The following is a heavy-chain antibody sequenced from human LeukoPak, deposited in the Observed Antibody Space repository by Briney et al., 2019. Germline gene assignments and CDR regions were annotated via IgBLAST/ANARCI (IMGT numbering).Heavy chain of an antibody. CDR3: ARVGPPSVVTMTFDF. D-gene: IGHD2-2*01. CDR2: ISSSRSTI. J-gene: IGHJ4*02. CDR1: GFTFSSYF. V-gene: IGHV3-48*02. Sequence: GGSLRLSCAASGFTFSSYFMNWVRQAPGKGLEWVSYISSSRSTIYYADSVKGRFTISRDNAKNSLYLQMNSLRDEDTALYYCARVGPPSVVTMTFDFWGQGTLVTVSS.